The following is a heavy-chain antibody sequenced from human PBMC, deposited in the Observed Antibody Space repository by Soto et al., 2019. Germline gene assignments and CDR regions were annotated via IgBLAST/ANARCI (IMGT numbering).Heavy chain of an antibody. CDR3: FLFSFVDERDLHQI. CDR1: GFSLSTSGAG. D-gene: IGHD1-1*01. V-gene: IGHV2-5*02. J-gene: IGHJ1*01. Sequence: SGPTLVNPTQTLTLTCTFSGFSLSTSGAGVGWIRQPPGKALEWLALIYWDDDKRYSPSLKSRLTITKDTTTKDTSKNQVVLTMTTMDPVDTATYYFFLFSFVDERDLHQIWARGSPVPGSS. CDR2: IYWDDDK.